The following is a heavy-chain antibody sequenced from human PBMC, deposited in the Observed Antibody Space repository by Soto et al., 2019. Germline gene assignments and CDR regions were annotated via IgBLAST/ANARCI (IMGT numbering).Heavy chain of an antibody. V-gene: IGHV3-64*01. Sequence: GGSLRLSCAASGFTFSSYAMHWVRQAPGKGLEYVSAISSNGGSTYYANSVKGRFTISRDNSKNTLYLQMGSLRAEDMAVYYCAMYGYWGQGQWSPSPQ. CDR2: ISSNGGST. J-gene: IGHJ4*02. CDR1: GFTFSSYA. D-gene: IGHD2-8*01. CDR3: AMYGY.